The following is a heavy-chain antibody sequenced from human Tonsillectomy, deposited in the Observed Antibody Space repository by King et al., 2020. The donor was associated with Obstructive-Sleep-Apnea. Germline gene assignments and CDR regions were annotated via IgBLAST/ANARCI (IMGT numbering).Heavy chain of an antibody. J-gene: IGHJ4*02. V-gene: IGHV4-39*01. CDR2: IYYSGST. D-gene: IGHD3-10*01. CDR3: AGNTLLVLFGDGEYFYY. CDR1: GGSISSSSYY. Sequence: QLQESGPGLVKPSETLSLTCTVSGGSISSSSYYWGWIRQPPGKGLEWIGSIYYSGSTYYNPSLKSRVTISVDTSKNQFSLKLSSVTAADTAVDYCAGNTLLVLFGDGEYFYYWGQGTLVTVPS.